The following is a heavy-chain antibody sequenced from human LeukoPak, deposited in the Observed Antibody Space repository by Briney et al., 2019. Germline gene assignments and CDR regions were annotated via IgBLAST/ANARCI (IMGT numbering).Heavy chain of an antibody. V-gene: IGHV4-61*02. J-gene: IGHJ4*02. D-gene: IGHD5-24*01. CDR2: IYTSGST. CDR1: GGSISSGGYY. Sequence: PSETLSLTCTVSGGSISSGGYYWSWIRQPAGKGLEWIGRIYTSGSTNYNPSLKSRVTMSVDTSKNQFSLKLSSVTAADTAVYYCARGEATIDYWGQGTLVTVSS. CDR3: ARGEATIDY.